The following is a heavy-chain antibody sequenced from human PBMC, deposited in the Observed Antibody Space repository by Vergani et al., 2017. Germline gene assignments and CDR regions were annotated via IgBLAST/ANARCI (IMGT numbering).Heavy chain of an antibody. CDR2: IKRDGSER. V-gene: IGHV3-7*03. J-gene: IGHJ4*02. D-gene: IGHD3-22*01. CDR3: AKDRDSSGYYNYYFDY. Sequence: EVQLVESGGGLVQPGGSLRLSCAASGFTFSNYWMSWVRQAPGKGLEWVANIKRDGSERKYVDSVKGRFTISRENAKNSLYLQMNRLRAEDTDVYYRAKDRDSSGYYNYYFDYWGQGTLVTVSS. CDR1: GFTFSNYW.